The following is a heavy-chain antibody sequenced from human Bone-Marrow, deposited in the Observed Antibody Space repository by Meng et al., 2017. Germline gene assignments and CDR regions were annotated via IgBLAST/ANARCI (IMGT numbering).Heavy chain of an antibody. CDR3: AASPGWWRIDS. D-gene: IGHD6-19*01. J-gene: IGHJ4*02. CDR1: GASVSSGYW. Sequence: QRPGSGPGLVKPSGTLSLTCGVSGASVSSGYWWTWVRQPPGKGLEWIGEFHHSETTNYNPSLRSRVTISVDTSKNQFSLRLTSVTAADTAVYYCAASPGWWRIDSWGQGTLVTVSS. CDR2: FHHSETT. V-gene: IGHV4-4*02.